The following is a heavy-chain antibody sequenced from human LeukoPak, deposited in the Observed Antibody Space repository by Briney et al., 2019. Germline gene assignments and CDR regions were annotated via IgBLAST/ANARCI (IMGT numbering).Heavy chain of an antibody. V-gene: IGHV3-11*01. D-gene: IGHD6-13*01. CDR1: GFTFSDYY. J-gene: IGHJ4*02. CDR2: ISSSGSTI. Sequence: GGSLRLSCAASGFTFSDYYMSWIRQAPGKGLEWVSYISSSGSTIYYADSVKGRFTISRDNAKNSLYLQMNSLRAEDTALYYCAKARSGYSSLDYWGQGTLVTVSS. CDR3: AKARSGYSSLDY.